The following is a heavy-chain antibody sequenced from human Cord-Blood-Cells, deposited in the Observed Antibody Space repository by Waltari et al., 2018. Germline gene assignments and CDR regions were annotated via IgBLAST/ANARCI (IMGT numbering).Heavy chain of an antibody. D-gene: IGHD2-2*01. Sequence: QLQLQESGPGLVTPSETLSLTCTVSGGSLRSSSYHWAWIRQPPGKGLEWIGSIYYSGSTYYNPSLKSRVTISVDTSKNQFSLKLSSVTAADTAVYYCAQVVPAAFAFDIWGQGTMVTVSS. CDR2: IYYSGST. CDR3: AQVVPAAFAFDI. CDR1: GGSLRSSSYH. V-gene: IGHV4-39*01. J-gene: IGHJ3*02.